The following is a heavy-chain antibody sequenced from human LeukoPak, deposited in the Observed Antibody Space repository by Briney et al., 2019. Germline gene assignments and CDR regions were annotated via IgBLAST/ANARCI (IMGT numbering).Heavy chain of an antibody. Sequence: PGGSLRLSCAASGFTFSSYAMSWVRQAPGKGLEWVSYISSSGSTIYYADSVKGRFTISRDNAKNSLYLQMNSLRAEDTAVYYCASSKPELDYWGQGTLVTVSS. V-gene: IGHV3-48*04. D-gene: IGHD1-14*01. CDR1: GFTFSSYA. CDR3: ASSKPELDY. CDR2: ISSSGSTI. J-gene: IGHJ4*02.